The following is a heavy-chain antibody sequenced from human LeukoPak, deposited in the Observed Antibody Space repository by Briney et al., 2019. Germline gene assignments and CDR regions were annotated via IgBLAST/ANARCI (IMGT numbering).Heavy chain of an antibody. V-gene: IGHV3-23*01. D-gene: IGHD2-15*01. J-gene: IGHJ4*02. Sequence: GGSLRLSCAASGFTFTNFAMSWVRQAPGTGLEWVSGFVGRRRDTHYADSVKGRFTISRDISNNTLYLQMNSLRAEDTAIYYCVKDRCSGGICYADSDHWGQGTLVTVSS. CDR2: FVGRRRDT. CDR1: GFTFTNFA. CDR3: VKDRCSGGICYADSDH.